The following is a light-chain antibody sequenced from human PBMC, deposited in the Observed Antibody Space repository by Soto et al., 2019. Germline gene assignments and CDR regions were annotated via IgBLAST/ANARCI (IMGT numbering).Light chain of an antibody. Sequence: QSALTQPHSASGSPGQSVTISCTGTSNDVGAYDFVSWYQHHPGKAPKHTIYEVTKRPSGVPDRFSGSKSGNTACLTVSGLQAEDEADYYCTSHAGNYNVPYVFGTGTKVTVL. V-gene: IGLV2-8*01. J-gene: IGLJ1*01. CDR3: TSHAGNYNVPYV. CDR1: SNDVGAYDF. CDR2: EVT.